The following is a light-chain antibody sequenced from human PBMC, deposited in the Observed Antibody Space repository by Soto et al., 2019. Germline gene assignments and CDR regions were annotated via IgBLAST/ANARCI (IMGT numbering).Light chain of an antibody. Sequence: SALTQPASVSGSPGQSITISCTGTSSDVGGYKFVSWYQQHPGKAPRLMIYEVSNRPSGVSNRFSGSKSGNTASLTISGLQAEDEGDYYCTSYTSSTTWVFGGGTKLTVL. V-gene: IGLV2-14*01. CDR3: TSYTSSTTWV. J-gene: IGLJ3*02. CDR2: EVS. CDR1: SSDVGGYKF.